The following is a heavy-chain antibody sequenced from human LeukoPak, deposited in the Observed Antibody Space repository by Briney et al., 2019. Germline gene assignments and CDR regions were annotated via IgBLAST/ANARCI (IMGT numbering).Heavy chain of an antibody. CDR2: IIPIFGTA. D-gene: IGHD1-1*01. CDR1: GGIFSSYA. Sequence: ASVKVSCKASGGIFSSYAISWVRQAPGQGLEWMGGIIPIFGTANYAQKFQGRVTITADESTSTAYMELSRLRSEDTAVYYCARGRPWEDNTYYYGMDVWGQGTTVTVSS. CDR3: ARGRPWEDNTYYYGMDV. V-gene: IGHV1-69*13. J-gene: IGHJ6*02.